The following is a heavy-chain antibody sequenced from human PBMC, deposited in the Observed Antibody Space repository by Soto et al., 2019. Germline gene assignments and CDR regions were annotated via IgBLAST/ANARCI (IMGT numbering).Heavy chain of an antibody. CDR1: GFTFSSYG. CDR3: AKDRDIVVVVAALQH. D-gene: IGHD2-15*01. V-gene: IGHV3-30*18. CDR2: ISYDGSNK. J-gene: IGHJ1*01. Sequence: QVQLVESGGGVVQPGRSLRLSCAASGFTFSSYGMHWVRQAPGEGLEWVAVISYDGSNKYYADSVKGRFTISRDNSKNTLYLQMNSLRAEDTAVYYCAKDRDIVVVVAALQHWGQGTLVTVSS.